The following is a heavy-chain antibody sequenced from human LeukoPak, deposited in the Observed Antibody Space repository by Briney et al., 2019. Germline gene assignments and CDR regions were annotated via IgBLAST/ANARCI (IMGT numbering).Heavy chain of an antibody. CDR3: AKGGYDILTGYFKI. D-gene: IGHD3-9*01. Sequence: HTGGSLRLSCAASGFTFSSYEMNWVRQAPGKVLEWVSYISSSGSPIYYADSVKGRFTVSRDNAENSLHLQMNSLRAEDTAVYYCAKGGYDILTGYFKIWGQGTMVTVSS. V-gene: IGHV3-48*03. J-gene: IGHJ3*02. CDR2: ISSSGSPI. CDR1: GFTFSSYE.